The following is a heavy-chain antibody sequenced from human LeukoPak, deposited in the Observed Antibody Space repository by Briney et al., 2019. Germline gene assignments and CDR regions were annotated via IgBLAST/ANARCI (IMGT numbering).Heavy chain of an antibody. CDR2: IYSGGST. CDR1: GFTVSSNY. J-gene: IGHJ3*02. Sequence: GGSLRLSCAASGFTVSSNYMSWVRQAPGKGLEWVSVIYSGGSTYYADSVKGRFTISRDNSKNTLYLQINSLRAEDTAVYYCARTYLNDAFDIWGQGTMVTVSS. CDR3: ARTYLNDAFDI. V-gene: IGHV3-66*01.